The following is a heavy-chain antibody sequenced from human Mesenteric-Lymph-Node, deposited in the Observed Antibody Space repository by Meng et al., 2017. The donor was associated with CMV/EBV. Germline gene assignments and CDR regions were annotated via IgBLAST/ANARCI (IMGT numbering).Heavy chain of an antibody. J-gene: IGHJ5*02. D-gene: IGHD6-13*01. CDR1: GFTFSSYA. CDR3: ARGRFGRIATDGNWFDT. CDR2: ISGSGGST. Sequence: GESLKISCAASGFTFSSYAMSWVRQAPGKGLEWVSAISGSGGSTYYADSVKGRFTISRDTSNNTLSLQMNSLRAEDTAVYYCARGRFGRIATDGNWFDTWGQGTLVTVSS. V-gene: IGHV3-23*01.